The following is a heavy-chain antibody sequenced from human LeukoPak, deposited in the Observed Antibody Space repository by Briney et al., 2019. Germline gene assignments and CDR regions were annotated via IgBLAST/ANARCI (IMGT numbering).Heavy chain of an antibody. CDR1: GFTFTSYE. CDR2: ISSSGSTI. CDR3: ARELRYYFDY. Sequence: GGSLRLSCAASGFTFTSYEMIWVRQAPGKGLEWASYISSSGSTIYYANSVKGRFTISRDNAKNSLYLQMNSLRADDTAVYYCARELRYYFDYWGQGTLVTVSS. V-gene: IGHV3-48*03. J-gene: IGHJ4*02. D-gene: IGHD4-17*01.